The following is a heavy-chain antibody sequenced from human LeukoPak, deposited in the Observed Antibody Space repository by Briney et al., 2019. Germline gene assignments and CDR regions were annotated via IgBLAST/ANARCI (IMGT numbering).Heavy chain of an antibody. CDR2: IYYSGST. CDR3: SRVGTGFNIPGAY. CDR1: GGSISGYY. Sequence: SETLSLTCTVSGGSISGYYYNWIRQPPGKGLEWIGYIYYSGSTNYNPSLKSRVTISLDASKNQFSLKLSSVTTADTAVYYCSRVGTGFNIPGAYWGQGTLVTVSS. V-gene: IGHV4-59*01. D-gene: IGHD1-14*01. J-gene: IGHJ4*02.